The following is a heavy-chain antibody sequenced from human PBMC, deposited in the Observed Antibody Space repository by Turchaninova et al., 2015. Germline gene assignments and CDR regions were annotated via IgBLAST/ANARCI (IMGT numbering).Heavy chain of an antibody. CDR1: GDTVGRSV. D-gene: IGHD6-19*01. V-gene: IGHV5-10-1*03. J-gene: IGHJ4*02. CDR3: AVTPNYYGSSGYF. Sequence: EVQLVHSGAEWKRPGRLFRMSCKASGDTVGRSVVGGVRQMTGKGLEWMAKIDPRDSETKYSPSFQGHVSISADKSISTAYLQWRSLKASDTAIYYCAVTPNYYGSSGYFWSQGTPVTVSS. CDR2: IDPRDSET.